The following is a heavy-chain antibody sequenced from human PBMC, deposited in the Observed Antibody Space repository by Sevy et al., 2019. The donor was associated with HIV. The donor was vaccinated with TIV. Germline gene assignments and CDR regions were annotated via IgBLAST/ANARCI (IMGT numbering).Heavy chain of an antibody. V-gene: IGHV3-43D*03. CDR3: AKGGSVGDNHGIGTWIPDH. J-gene: IGHJ5*02. D-gene: IGHD3-16*01. CDR2: ITWDGGSP. Sequence: GGSLRLSCAASGFTFADYSMHWVRQAPGKGLEWVSVITWDGGSPDYAESVEGRFNICGDNIKDSLPLQMNSLGPDDTDLYYCAKGGSVGDNHGIGTWIPDHWGPGTLVTVSS. CDR1: GFTFADYS.